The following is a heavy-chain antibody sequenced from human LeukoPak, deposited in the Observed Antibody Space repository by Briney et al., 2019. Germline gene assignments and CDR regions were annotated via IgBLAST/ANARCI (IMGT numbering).Heavy chain of an antibody. Sequence: ASVKVSCKASGYTFTSYDINWVRQATGQGLEWMGWMNPNSGNTGYAQKFQGRVTMTRNTSISTAYMELSNLRSEDTAVYYCVRKNYGSNRWFDPWGQGTLVTVSS. CDR1: GYTFTSYD. CDR3: VRKNYGSNRWFDP. D-gene: IGHD4/OR15-4a*01. J-gene: IGHJ5*02. CDR2: MNPNSGNT. V-gene: IGHV1-8*01.